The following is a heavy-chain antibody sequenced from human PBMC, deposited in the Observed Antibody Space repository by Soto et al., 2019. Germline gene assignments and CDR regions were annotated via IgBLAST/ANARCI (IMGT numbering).Heavy chain of an antibody. CDR3: ARLLSYSSSWYYFDY. CDR2: IYNSGGT. Sequence: SETLSLTCTVSGGSISSGYLSWIRQPPGKGLEWIGNIYNSGGTNYNPSLESRVTMSVDTSKHQFSLNLSSVTAADTAVYYCARLLSYSSSWYYFDYWGQGTLVTVSS. CDR1: GGSISSGY. J-gene: IGHJ4*02. V-gene: IGHV4-59*08. D-gene: IGHD6-13*01.